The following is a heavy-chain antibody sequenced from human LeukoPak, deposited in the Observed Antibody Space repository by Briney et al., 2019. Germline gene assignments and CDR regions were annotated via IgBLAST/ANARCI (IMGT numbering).Heavy chain of an antibody. Sequence: ASVKVSCKAPGYTFTSYGISWVRQAPGQGREWMGWISAYNGNTNYAQKLQGRVTMTTDTSTSTAYMELRSLRSDDTAVYYCARGIPTVTPFDYWGQGTLVTVSS. CDR2: ISAYNGNT. D-gene: IGHD4-17*01. V-gene: IGHV1-18*04. CDR1: GYTFTSYG. CDR3: ARGIPTVTPFDY. J-gene: IGHJ4*02.